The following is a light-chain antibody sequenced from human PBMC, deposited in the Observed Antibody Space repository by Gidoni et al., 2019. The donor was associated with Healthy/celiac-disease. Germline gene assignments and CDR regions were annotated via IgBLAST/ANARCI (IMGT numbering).Light chain of an antibody. CDR3: QAWDSSTVV. V-gene: IGLV3-1*01. Sequence: SYELTQPHSLSVSPGPTASITCSGDELGDKYACWYQQKPGQYPVLVIYQDSKRPSGIPERFSGSNSGNTATLTISGTQAMDEADYYCQAWDSSTVVFGGGTKLTVL. CDR2: QDS. CDR1: ELGDKY. J-gene: IGLJ2*01.